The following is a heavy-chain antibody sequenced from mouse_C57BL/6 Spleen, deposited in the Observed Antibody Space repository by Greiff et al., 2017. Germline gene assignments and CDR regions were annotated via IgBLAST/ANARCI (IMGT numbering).Heavy chain of an antibody. V-gene: IGHV1-74*01. CDR1: GYTFTSYW. CDR3: ARGTYWDGYFDV. CDR2: IHPSDSDT. D-gene: IGHD4-1*01. J-gene: IGHJ1*03. Sequence: QVKLLQPGAELVKPGASVKVSCKASGYTFTSYWMHWVKQRPGQGLEWIGRIHPSDSDTNYNQKLKGQATLTVDKSYSTAYMQLSSLTSEDAAVYYCARGTYWDGYFDVWGTGTTVTVSS.